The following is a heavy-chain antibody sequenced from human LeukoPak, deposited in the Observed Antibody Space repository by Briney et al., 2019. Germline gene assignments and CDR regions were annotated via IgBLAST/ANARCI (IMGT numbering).Heavy chain of an antibody. CDR2: ISGTGANT. Sequence: GGSLRLSCAASGFTFKNYGMSWVRQAPGKGLEWVSDISGTGANTYYADSVKGRFTISRDNSKNTLYLQINSLRAEDTAVYYCARDDNYGIQKWGQGTLVTVSS. V-gene: IGHV3-23*01. J-gene: IGHJ4*02. CDR1: GFTFKNYG. CDR3: ARDDNYGIQK. D-gene: IGHD5-24*01.